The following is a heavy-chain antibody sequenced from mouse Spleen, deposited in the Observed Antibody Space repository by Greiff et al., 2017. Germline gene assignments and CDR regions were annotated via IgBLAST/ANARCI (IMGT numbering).Heavy chain of an antibody. V-gene: IGHV5-9-2*01. CDR1: GFTFSSYG. J-gene: IGHJ4*01. CDR2: ISGGGSYT. CDR3: ARQTTVVATNAMDY. Sequence: EVHLVESGGGLVKPGGSLKLSCAASGFTFSSYGMSWVRQTPEKRLEWVATISGGGSYTYYPDSVKGRFTISRDNAKNNLYLQMSSLRSEDTALYYCARQTTVVATNAMDYWGQGTSVTVSS. D-gene: IGHD1-1*01.